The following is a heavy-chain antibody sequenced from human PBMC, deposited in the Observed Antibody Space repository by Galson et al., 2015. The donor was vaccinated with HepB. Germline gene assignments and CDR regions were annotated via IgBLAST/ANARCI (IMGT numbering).Heavy chain of an antibody. D-gene: IGHD5-18*01. Sequence: SVKVSCKASGYTFTGYYMHWVRQAPGQGLEWMGWINPNSGGTNYAQKFQGRVTMTRDTSISTAYMELSRLRSDDTAVYYCAREGNGYSYGDFDYWGQGTLVTVSS. J-gene: IGHJ4*02. V-gene: IGHV1-2*02. CDR1: GYTFTGYY. CDR2: INPNSGGT. CDR3: AREGNGYSYGDFDY.